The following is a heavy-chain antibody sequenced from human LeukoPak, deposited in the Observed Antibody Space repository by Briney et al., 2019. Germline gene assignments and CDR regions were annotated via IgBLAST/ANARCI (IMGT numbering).Heavy chain of an antibody. V-gene: IGHV3-48*01. CDR3: ARGVYYGSGSPRLDY. Sequence: GGSLRLSCAASGFTFSSYGMNWVRQVPGKGLESVSYMSRSGDIIYYADSVKGRFTISRDNAKNSLYLQMNSLRAEDTAVYYCARGVYYGSGSPRLDYWGQGTLVTVSS. CDR1: GFTFSSYG. CDR2: MSRSGDII. J-gene: IGHJ4*02. D-gene: IGHD3-10*01.